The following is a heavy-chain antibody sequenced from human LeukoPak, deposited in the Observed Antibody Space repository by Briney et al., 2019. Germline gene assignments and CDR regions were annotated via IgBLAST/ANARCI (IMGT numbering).Heavy chain of an antibody. CDR2: TYYRSKWYN. Sequence: SQTLSLTCAISGDSVSSNSAAWNWIRHSPSRGLEWLGRTYYRSKWYNDYAVSVKSRITINPDTSKNQFSLQLNSVTPEDTAVYYCARATYYDSSGYYSYWGQGTLVTVSS. CDR1: GDSVSSNSAA. CDR3: ARATYYDSSGYYSY. D-gene: IGHD3-22*01. J-gene: IGHJ4*02. V-gene: IGHV6-1*01.